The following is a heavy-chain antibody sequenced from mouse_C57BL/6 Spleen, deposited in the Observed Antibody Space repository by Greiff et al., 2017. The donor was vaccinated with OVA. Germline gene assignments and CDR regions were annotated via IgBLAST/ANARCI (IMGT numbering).Heavy chain of an antibody. V-gene: IGHV5-16*01. J-gene: IGHJ4*01. CDR2: INYDGSST. CDR3: ARDRGYYGYYYAMDY. Sequence: EVQRVESEGGLVQPGSSMKLSCTASGFTFSDYYMAWVRQVPEKGLEWVANINYDGSSTYYLDSLKSRFIISRDNAKNILYLQMSSLKSEDTATYYCARDRGYYGYYYAMDYWGQGTSVTVSS. CDR1: GFTFSDYY. D-gene: IGHD1-1*01.